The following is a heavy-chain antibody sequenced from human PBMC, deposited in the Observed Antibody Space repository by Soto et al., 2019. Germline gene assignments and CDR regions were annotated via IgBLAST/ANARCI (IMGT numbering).Heavy chain of an antibody. V-gene: IGHV3-30*18. D-gene: IGHD1-26*01. CDR3: AKVSGSSPRDY. CDR2: ISYDGSNK. J-gene: IGHJ4*02. CDR1: GFTFSDYA. Sequence: GGSLRLSCAASGFTFSDYAMHWVRQAPGKGLEWVAVISYDGSNKYYADSVKGRFTISRDNSKNTLYLQMNSLRAEDTAVYYCAKVSGSSPRDYWGQGTLVTVSS.